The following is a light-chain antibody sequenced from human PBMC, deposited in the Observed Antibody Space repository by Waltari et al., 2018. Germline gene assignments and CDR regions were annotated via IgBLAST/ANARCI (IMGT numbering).Light chain of an antibody. CDR2: GAS. V-gene: IGKV3-20*01. Sequence: IVMTQSPATLSVSPGERATLSCRASQSVRINLAWYQQKPGQAPRLLIYGASSRATGIPDRFSGSGSGTDFTLTISRLEPEDFAVYYCQQYGSSPLTFGGGTKVEIK. CDR1: QSVRIN. CDR3: QQYGSSPLT. J-gene: IGKJ4*01.